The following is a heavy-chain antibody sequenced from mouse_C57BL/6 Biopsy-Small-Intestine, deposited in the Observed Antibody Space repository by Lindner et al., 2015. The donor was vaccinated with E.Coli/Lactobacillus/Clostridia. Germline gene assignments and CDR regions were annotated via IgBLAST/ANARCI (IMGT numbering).Heavy chain of an antibody. Sequence: KVSCKPSGYTFQYLCYTLGAPGPGQRLEWMGWINGGNGDTRYSQKFQGRVTLTRDGPARIAYMELSSLSSEDTAVYYCARGIVDIVSYHFEYWGQGTLVTVSS. CDR1: GYTFQYLC. J-gene: IGHJ4*01. CDR2: INGGNGDT. D-gene: IGHD1-3*01. V-gene: IGHV1-14*01. CDR3: ARGIVDIVSYHFEY.